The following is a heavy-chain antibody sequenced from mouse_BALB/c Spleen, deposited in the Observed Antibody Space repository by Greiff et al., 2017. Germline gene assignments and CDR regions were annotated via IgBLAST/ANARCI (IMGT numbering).Heavy chain of an antibody. Sequence: EVQLVESGGGLVQPGGSLRLSCAPSGFTFTDYYMSWVRQPPGKALEWLGFIRNKANGYTTEYSASVKGRFTISRDNSQSILYLQMNTLRAEDSATYYCARDAYDWFAYWGQGTLVTVSA. V-gene: IGHV7-3*02. CDR2: IRNKANGYTT. CDR3: ARDAYDWFAY. CDR1: GFTFTDYY. J-gene: IGHJ3*01. D-gene: IGHD2-12*01.